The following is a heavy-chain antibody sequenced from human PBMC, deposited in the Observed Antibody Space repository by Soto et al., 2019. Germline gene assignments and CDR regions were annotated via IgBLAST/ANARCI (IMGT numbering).Heavy chain of an antibody. CDR1: GFTFSTYD. Sequence: GGSLRLSCTTSGFTFSTYDMSWVRQAPGKGLDWVSSINGRGGSTYYADSVKGRFTISRDTSKDTLYLQMNSLRAEDTAVYYCANHHEFWEPQGTGYFQHWGQGTLVTDSS. D-gene: IGHD3-10*01. CDR3: ANHHEFWEPQGTGYFQH. V-gene: IGHV3-23*01. CDR2: INGRGGST. J-gene: IGHJ1*01.